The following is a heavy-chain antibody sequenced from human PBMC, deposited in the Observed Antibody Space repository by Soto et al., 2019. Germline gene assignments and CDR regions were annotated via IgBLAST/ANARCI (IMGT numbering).Heavy chain of an antibody. CDR2: GGSGGST. J-gene: IGHJ6*03. D-gene: IGHD3-16*01. Sequence: DVQVLESGGGLVQRGGSLRLSCAASGFTFSTYGMTWVRQAPGKGLEWVSYGGSGGSTYYADSVKGRFTISRDNSKNTLYLQMNSLRAEDTAVYYCVKFRGRAYHYYYMDVWGNGTTVTVSS. CDR1: GFTFSTYG. V-gene: IGHV3-23*01. CDR3: VKFRGRAYHYYYMDV.